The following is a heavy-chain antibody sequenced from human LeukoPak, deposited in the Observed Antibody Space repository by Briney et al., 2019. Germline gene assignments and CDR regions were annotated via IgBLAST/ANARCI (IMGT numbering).Heavy chain of an antibody. CDR1: GFTFSNAW. CDR2: IKSKTDGGTT. Sequence: PGGSLRLSCAASGFTFSNAWMSWVRQAPGKGLEWVGRIKSKTDGGTTDYAAPVKGRFTISRDDSKNTLYLQMNSLKTEDTAVYYCTTDGYDSSGYYYGGFPPPGDYWAREPWSPSPQ. CDR3: TTDGYDSSGYYYGGFPPPGDY. J-gene: IGHJ4*02. D-gene: IGHD3-22*01. V-gene: IGHV3-15*01.